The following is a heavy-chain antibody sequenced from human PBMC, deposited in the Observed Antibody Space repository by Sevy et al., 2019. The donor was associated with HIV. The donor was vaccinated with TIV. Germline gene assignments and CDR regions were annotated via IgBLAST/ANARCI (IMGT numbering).Heavy chain of an antibody. J-gene: IGHJ4*02. V-gene: IGHV3-23*01. CDR2: LSFGCGEI. Sequence: GGSLRLSCAASGFTFSKYSMSWVRQPPGKGLEWVSTLSFGCGEINYADSVEGRFTIYRDNSKSSGYLQMNNLGPVDTDVYYCARGGCTKPHDYWGQGTLVTVSS. CDR1: GFTFSKYS. D-gene: IGHD2-8*01. CDR3: ARGGCTKPHDY.